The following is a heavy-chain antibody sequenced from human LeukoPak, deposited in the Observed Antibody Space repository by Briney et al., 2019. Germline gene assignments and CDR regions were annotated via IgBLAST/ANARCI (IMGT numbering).Heavy chain of an antibody. CDR3: ARDLAAVAVN. CDR1: GFTFSSYS. Sequence: GGSLRLSYAASGFTFSSYSMNWVRQAPGKGLEWVSSISSSSSYIYYADSMKGRFTISRDNAKNSLYLQMNSLRAEDTAVYYCARDLAAVAVNWGQGTLVTVSS. J-gene: IGHJ4*02. V-gene: IGHV3-21*01. D-gene: IGHD6-19*01. CDR2: ISSSSSYI.